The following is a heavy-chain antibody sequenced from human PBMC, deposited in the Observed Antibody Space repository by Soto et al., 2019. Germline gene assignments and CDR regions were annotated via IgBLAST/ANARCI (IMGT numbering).Heavy chain of an antibody. CDR3: VKNEGTDHSGYAY. D-gene: IGHD3-22*01. CDR2: IKQDGSER. CDR1: GFTFSSLW. J-gene: IGHJ4*02. V-gene: IGHV3-7*01. Sequence: GSLRLSCVASGFTFSSLWMSWVRQAPGKGLEWVANIKQDGSERYYVDSVKGRFIISRDNAKSSLYLQMNSLRPEDTALYFCVKNEGTDHSGYAYWGQGTLVSVSS.